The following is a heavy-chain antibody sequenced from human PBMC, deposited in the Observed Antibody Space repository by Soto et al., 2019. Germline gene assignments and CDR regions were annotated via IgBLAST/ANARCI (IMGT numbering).Heavy chain of an antibody. CDR2: ISYDGSNK. Sequence: PGGSLRLSCAASGFTFSSYAMHWVRQAPGKGLEWVAVISYDGSNKYYADSVKGRFTISRDNSKNTLYLQMNSLRAEDTAVYYCARDTPYCSGGSCYSVLDYWGQGTLVTVS. D-gene: IGHD2-15*01. J-gene: IGHJ4*02. CDR3: ARDTPYCSGGSCYSVLDY. CDR1: GFTFSSYA. V-gene: IGHV3-30-3*01.